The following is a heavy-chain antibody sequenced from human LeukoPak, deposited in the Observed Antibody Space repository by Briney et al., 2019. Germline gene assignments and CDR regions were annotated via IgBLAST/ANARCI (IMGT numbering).Heavy chain of an antibody. D-gene: IGHD3-3*01. CDR3: ARELNDFWSGYKPKYNWFDP. CDR2: ISAYNGNT. V-gene: IGHV1-18*01. J-gene: IGHJ5*02. Sequence: GASVKVSCKASGYTFTSYGISWVRQAPGQGLEWMGWISAYNGNTNYAQKLQGRVTMTTDTSTRTAYMELRSLRSDDTAVYYCARELNDFWSGYKPKYNWFDPWGQGTLVTVSS. CDR1: GYTFTSYG.